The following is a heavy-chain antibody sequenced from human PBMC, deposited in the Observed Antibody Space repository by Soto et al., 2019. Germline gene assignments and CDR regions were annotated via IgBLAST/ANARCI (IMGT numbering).Heavy chain of an antibody. D-gene: IGHD2-2*01. CDR3: ARGGMCNSYCSSTPCPFDF. CDR2: ISSSSSTI. Sequence: GGSLRLSCAASGFTFSSYSMNWVRQAPGKGLEWVSYISSSSSTIYYADSVKGRFTISRDNAKNSLDLQMNSLRAEDTAVYFCARGGMCNSYCSSTPCPFDFWGQGTPVPVSS. V-gene: IGHV3-48*01. CDR1: GFTFSSYS. J-gene: IGHJ4*02.